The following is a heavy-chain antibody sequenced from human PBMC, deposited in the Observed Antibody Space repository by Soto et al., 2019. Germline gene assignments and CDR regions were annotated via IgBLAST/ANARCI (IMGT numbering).Heavy chain of an antibody. D-gene: IGHD4-17*01. V-gene: IGHV3-13*01. J-gene: IGHJ4*02. Sequence: GGSLRLSCEASGFTFRDFDIYWVRQAAGEGLECVSGIGTLHDTYYAASVQGRFTISRDNTKNPLFLQMNSLRAEDTAVYYLAKERATTTAFDYWGQGALVTVSS. CDR3: AKERATTTAFDY. CDR2: IGTLHDT. CDR1: GFTFRDFD.